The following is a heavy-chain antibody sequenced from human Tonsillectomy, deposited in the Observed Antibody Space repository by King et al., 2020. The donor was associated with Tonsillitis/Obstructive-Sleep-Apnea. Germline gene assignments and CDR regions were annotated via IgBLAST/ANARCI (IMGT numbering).Heavy chain of an antibody. Sequence: VQLVESGGGVVQPGRSLRLSCAASGFTFSSYGMHWVRQAPGKGLEWVAVIWYDGSNEYYTNSVKGRFTIPRDNSKNTLYLQMNSLRAEDTAVYHCARCSSCSGFTCSSDAFNIWGQGTMVTVSS. V-gene: IGHV3-33*01. CDR3: ARCSSCSGFTCSSDAFNI. CDR1: GFTFSSYG. CDR2: IWYDGSNE. D-gene: IGHD2-15*01. J-gene: IGHJ3*02.